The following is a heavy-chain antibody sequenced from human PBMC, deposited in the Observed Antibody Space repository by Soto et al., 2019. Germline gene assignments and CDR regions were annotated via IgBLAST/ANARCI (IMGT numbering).Heavy chain of an antibody. CDR2: IWYDGSNK. CDR3: YAVNPPYYYYGMDV. V-gene: IGHV3-33*01. CDR1: GFTFSSYG. J-gene: IGHJ6*02. Sequence: GGSLRLSCAASGFTFSSYGMHWVRQAPGKGLEWVAVIWYDGSNKYYADSVKGRFTISRDNSKNTLYLQMNSLRAEDTAVYYCYAVNPPYYYYGMDVWGQGTTVPVSS.